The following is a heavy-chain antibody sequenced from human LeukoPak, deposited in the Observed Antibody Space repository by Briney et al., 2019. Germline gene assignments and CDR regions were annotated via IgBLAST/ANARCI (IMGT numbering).Heavy chain of an antibody. CDR2: ISYDGGSI. CDR3: ARPRADSGGKYYFDY. V-gene: IGHV3-30-3*01. J-gene: IGHJ4*02. CDR1: GFTFSSLG. Sequence: PGGSLRLSCSASGFTFSSLGMHWVRQAPGKGLEWVAVISYDGGSIVYANSVKGRFTISRDSSKNTLYLQMNSLRAEDTAVYHCARPRADSGGKYYFDYWGQGTLVTVSS. D-gene: IGHD2-15*01.